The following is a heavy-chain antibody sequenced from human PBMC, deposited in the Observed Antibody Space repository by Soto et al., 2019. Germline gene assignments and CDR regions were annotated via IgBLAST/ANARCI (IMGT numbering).Heavy chain of an antibody. CDR3: ARDDRGMDV. J-gene: IGHJ6*02. V-gene: IGHV4-59*01. CDR1: GGSISSYY. CDR2: IYYSGST. Sequence: QVQLQESGPGLVKPSETLSLTCTVSGGSISSYYWSWIRQPPGKGLEWIGYIYYSGSTNYTPSLTSRVTISVDTSKNQSSLKLSSVTAADTAVYYCARDDRGMDVWGQGTTVTVSS.